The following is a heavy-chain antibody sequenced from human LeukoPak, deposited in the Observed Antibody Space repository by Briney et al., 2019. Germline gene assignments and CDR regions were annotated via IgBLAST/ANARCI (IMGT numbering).Heavy chain of an antibody. CDR1: GYSISSGYY. Sequence: SETLSLTCTVSGYSISSGYYWGWIRQPPGKGLEWIGSIYYSGSTYYNPSLKSRVTISVDTSKNQFSLKLSSVTAADTAVYYCARRTYYYYMDVWGKGTTVTISS. V-gene: IGHV4-38-2*02. J-gene: IGHJ6*03. CDR3: ARRTYYYYMDV. CDR2: IYYSGST.